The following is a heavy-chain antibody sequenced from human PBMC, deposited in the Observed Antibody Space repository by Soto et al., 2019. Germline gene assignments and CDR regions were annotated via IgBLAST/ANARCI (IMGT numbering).Heavy chain of an antibody. CDR2: IIPIFGTA. D-gene: IGHD6-6*01. V-gene: IGHV1-69*13. J-gene: IGHJ5*02. CDR3: ARFAPYSSSRNWFDP. CDR1: GGTLSSYA. Sequence: SVKLSCKASGGTLSSYAISWVRQAPGQGLEWMGGIIPIFGTANYAQKFQGRVTITADESTSTAYMELSSLRSEDTAVYYCARFAPYSSSRNWFDPWGQGTLVTVSS.